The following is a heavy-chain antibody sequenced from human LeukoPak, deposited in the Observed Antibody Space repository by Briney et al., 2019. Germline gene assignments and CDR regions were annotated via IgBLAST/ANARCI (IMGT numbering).Heavy chain of an antibody. CDR1: GFTFSSYA. D-gene: IGHD4-23*01. CDR3: VKYTGNSILVRFDY. J-gene: IGHJ4*02. CDR2: ISGSGSGT. V-gene: IGHV3-23*01. Sequence: GGSLRLSCAASGFTFSSYAMTWVRQAPGKGLEWVSGISGSGSGTYYADSVKGRFTISRDNSKTTLYLKMNSLRAEDTALYHCVKYTGNSILVRFDYWGQGTLVTVSS.